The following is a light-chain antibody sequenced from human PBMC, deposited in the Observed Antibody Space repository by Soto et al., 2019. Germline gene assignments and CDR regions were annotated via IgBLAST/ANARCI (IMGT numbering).Light chain of an antibody. Sequence: QSALTQPASVSGSPGQSITISCTGSSSDVGGYDYVSWYQQHPGKAPKLMVYDVTVRPSGVSNRFSGSKSGNTASLTISGLQAEDEADYYCSSYTGAGTLGVFGGGTKPTVL. CDR2: DVT. J-gene: IGLJ2*01. CDR1: SSDVGGYDY. CDR3: SSYTGAGTLGV. V-gene: IGLV2-14*01.